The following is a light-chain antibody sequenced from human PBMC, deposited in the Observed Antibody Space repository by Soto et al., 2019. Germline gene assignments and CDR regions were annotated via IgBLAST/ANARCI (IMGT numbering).Light chain of an antibody. J-gene: IGKJ5*01. CDR1: QSVSSRY. Sequence: ELVLTQSPGTLSLSPGDRATLSCRDSQSVSSRYLAWYQQKPGQAPGLLIYSTYRRATGIPDTFTGSGSGTDFILTISRLEPEDFAVYYCQQHANSPRITCGQGTRLEIK. CDR3: QQHANSPRIT. CDR2: STY. V-gene: IGKV3-20*01.